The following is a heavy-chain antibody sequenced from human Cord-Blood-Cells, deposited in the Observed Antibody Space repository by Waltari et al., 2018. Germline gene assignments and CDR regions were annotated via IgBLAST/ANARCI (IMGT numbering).Heavy chain of an antibody. J-gene: IGHJ3*02. CDR1: GFTFTRPS. Sequence: QMQLVQSGPEVQKRGTSVKVSCKASGFTFTRPSVQWVRQARGQRLECIGWIVVGSGNTNNAQKFQERVTITRDMTTSTAYMELSSMRSEDTAVYYCAADPDAFDIWGQGTMVTVSS. CDR3: AADPDAFDI. V-gene: IGHV1-58*01. CDR2: IVVGSGNT.